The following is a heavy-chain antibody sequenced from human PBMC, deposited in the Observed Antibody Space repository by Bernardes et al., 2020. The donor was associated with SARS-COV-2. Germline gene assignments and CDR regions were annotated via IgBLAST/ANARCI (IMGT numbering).Heavy chain of an antibody. CDR3: ARDGDGITMIVVDPTGGLDY. V-gene: IGHV3-21*01. D-gene: IGHD3-22*01. J-gene: IGHJ4*02. CDR1: GFSFSGFV. Sequence: GGSLRLSCTASGFSFSGFVMHWVRQAPGRGLEWVSSISSSSSYIYYADSVKGRFTISRDNAKNSLYLQMNSLRAEDTAVYYCARDGDGITMIVVDPTGGLDYWGQGTLVTVSS. CDR2: ISSSSSYI.